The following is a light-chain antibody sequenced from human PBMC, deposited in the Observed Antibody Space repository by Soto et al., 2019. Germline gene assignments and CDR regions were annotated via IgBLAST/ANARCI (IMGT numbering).Light chain of an antibody. CDR2: DTS. CDR1: QSVERY. V-gene: IGKV3-11*01. Sequence: EIVLTQSPGTLSLSPGERATLSCRASQSVERYLAWFQQKPGQAPRLLIYDTSNRATGIPARFSGSGSGTDFTLTISSLEPEDFEVYYYQKRISWPPLTFGQGTRLEIK. J-gene: IGKJ5*01. CDR3: QKRISWPPLT.